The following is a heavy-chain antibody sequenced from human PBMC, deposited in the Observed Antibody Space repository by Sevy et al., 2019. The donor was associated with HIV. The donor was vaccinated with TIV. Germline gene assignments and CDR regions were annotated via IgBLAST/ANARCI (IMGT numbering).Heavy chain of an antibody. CDR2: IKQDGSEK. CDR3: ARHLLGWFAEFHDAFDI. D-gene: IGHD3-10*01. Sequence: GGSLRLSCAASGFTFSSYWMSWVRQAPGKGLEWVANIKQDGSEKYYVDSVKGRFTISRDNAKNSLYLQMNSLRAEDTAVYYCARHLLGWFAEFHDAFDIWGQGTMVTVSS. J-gene: IGHJ3*02. V-gene: IGHV3-7*01. CDR1: GFTFSSYW.